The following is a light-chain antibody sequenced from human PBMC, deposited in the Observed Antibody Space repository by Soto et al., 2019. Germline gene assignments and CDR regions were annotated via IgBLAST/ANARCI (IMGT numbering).Light chain of an antibody. CDR2: DVS. J-gene: IGLJ2*01. V-gene: IGLV2-14*01. Sequence: QSALTQPASVSGSPGQSITISCTGTSSDVGGYNYVSWYQQHPGKAPKLMIYDVSNRPSGVSNRFSGSKSGNTASLTISGLPAEDEADYDCSSYTSSSTLGVFGGGTKLTVL. CDR3: SSYTSSSTLGV. CDR1: SSDVGGYNY.